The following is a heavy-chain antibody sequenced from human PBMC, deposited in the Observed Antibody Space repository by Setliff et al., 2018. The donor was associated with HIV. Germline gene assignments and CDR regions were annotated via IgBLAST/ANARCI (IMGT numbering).Heavy chain of an antibody. CDR1: GFTFSSYA. Sequence: GGSLRLSCVASGFTFSSYAMNWVRQAPGKGLEWVSIISGSGDSTYYADSVKGRFTISRDNSKNTVYLQMKSLRAEDTAVYYCAKDRRPVWGMDVWGQGTTVT. V-gene: IGHV3-23*01. J-gene: IGHJ6*02. CDR3: AKDRRPVWGMDV. CDR2: ISGSGDST. D-gene: IGHD3-16*01.